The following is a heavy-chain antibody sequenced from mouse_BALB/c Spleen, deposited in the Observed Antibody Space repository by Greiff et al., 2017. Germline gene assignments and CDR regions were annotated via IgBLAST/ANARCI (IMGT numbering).Heavy chain of an antibody. V-gene: IGHV1-22*01. J-gene: IGHJ3*01. CDR3: AREDYRYDRKPWFAY. D-gene: IGHD2-14*01. CDR1: GYTFTEYT. Sequence: VQLQQSGAELVRPGVSVKISCKGSGYTFTEYTMHWVKQSHGKSLEWIGGINPNNGGTSYNQKFKGKATLTVDKSSSTAYMELRSLTSEDSAVYYCAREDYRYDRKPWFAYWGQGTLVTVSA. CDR2: INPNNGGT.